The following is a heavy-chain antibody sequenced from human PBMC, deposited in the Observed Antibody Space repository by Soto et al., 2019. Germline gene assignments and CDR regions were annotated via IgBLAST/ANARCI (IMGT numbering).Heavy chain of an antibody. J-gene: IGHJ5*02. V-gene: IGHV3-30-3*01. D-gene: IGHD5-18*01. CDR1: GFTFRSYA. CDR2: ISYNENKR. Sequence: QVQLVESGGGVVQPGRSLRLSCAASGFTFRSYAVHWVRQAPGKGLEWVATISYNENKRYYTDSVKGRFTISRDNSKNTLYLQVNSLRAEDTAVYYCARAMDTAMASKDNWFDPWGQGTLVTVSS. CDR3: ARAMDTAMASKDNWFDP.